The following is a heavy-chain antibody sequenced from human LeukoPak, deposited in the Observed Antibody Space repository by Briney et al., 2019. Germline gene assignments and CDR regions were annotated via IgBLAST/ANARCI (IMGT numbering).Heavy chain of an antibody. Sequence: GGSLRLSCAASGFTFSSYWMYWVRQAPGKGLVWVSRINSDGSSTSHADSVKGRFTISRDNAKNTLYLQMNSLRAEDTAVYYCAREFDYYDSSGYLNWGQGTLVTVSS. CDR2: INSDGSST. V-gene: IGHV3-74*01. D-gene: IGHD3-22*01. CDR1: GFTFSSYW. J-gene: IGHJ4*02. CDR3: AREFDYYDSSGYLN.